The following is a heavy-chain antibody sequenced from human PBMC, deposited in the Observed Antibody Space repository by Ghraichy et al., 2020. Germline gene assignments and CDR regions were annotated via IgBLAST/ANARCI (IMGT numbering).Heavy chain of an antibody. Sequence: ASVKVSCKASGYTFTGYYMHWVRQAPGQGLEWMGWINPNSGGTNYAQKFQGRVTMTRDTSISTAYMELSRLRSDDTAVYYCAAEYYYGSGQEGGNYWGQGTLVTVSS. J-gene: IGHJ4*02. CDR2: INPNSGGT. CDR1: GYTFTGYY. D-gene: IGHD3-10*01. V-gene: IGHV1-2*02. CDR3: AAEYYYGSGQEGGNY.